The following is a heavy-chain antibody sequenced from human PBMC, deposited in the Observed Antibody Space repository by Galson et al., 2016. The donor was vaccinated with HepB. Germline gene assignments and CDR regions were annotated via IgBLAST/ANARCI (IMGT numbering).Heavy chain of an antibody. J-gene: IGHJ4*02. CDR3: VKVGSAIAGTGYFDN. Sequence: SLRLSCAASGVSFQNYAMHWVRQAPGKGLEWVSLISWDAGTPYYVDTVKGRFTISRDSTKNSLYLQMNSLRPEDTAIYYCVKVGSAIAGTGYFDNWGQGTLVTVSS. D-gene: IGHD6-19*01. CDR1: GVSFQNYA. CDR2: ISWDAGTP. V-gene: IGHV3-43D*03.